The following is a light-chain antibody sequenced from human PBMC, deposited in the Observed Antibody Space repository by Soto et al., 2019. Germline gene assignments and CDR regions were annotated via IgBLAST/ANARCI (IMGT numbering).Light chain of an antibody. CDR2: GAS. V-gene: IGKV3-15*01. CDR1: QSVSSR. Sequence: EIVMTQSPATLSVSPGDRATLSCRASQSVSSRLAWYQQKPGQAPRLLIDGASTTAAGIPARFSGSGSETEFTLTISSLQSEDFAVYYCQQYYNWPPGTFGQGTKLEIK. J-gene: IGKJ2*02. CDR3: QQYYNWPPGT.